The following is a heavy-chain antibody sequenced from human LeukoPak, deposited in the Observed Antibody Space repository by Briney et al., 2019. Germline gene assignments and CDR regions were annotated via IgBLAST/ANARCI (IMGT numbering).Heavy chain of an antibody. CDR2: IRSKAYGGTT. CDR1: GFTFGDYA. D-gene: IGHD1-26*01. J-gene: IGHJ4*01. Sequence: PGRSLRLSCTASGFTFGDYAMSWFRQAPGKGLEWVGFIRSKAYGGTTEYAASVKGRFTISRDDSKSIAYLQMNSLKTEDTAVYYCTRENSIVGATTGLYWGHETQVTVSS. V-gene: IGHV3-49*03. CDR3: TRENSIVGATTGLY.